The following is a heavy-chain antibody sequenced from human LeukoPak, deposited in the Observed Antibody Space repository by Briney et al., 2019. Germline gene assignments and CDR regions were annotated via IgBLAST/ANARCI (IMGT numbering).Heavy chain of an antibody. CDR2: IHPSGST. Sequence: SETLSLTCTVSGASISEYYWTWIRQPPGKGLEWLGHIHPSGSTYSNPSLRSRVTVSVDTPKNQSSLTLSSVTAADTAMYFCARGLDTAKVGYWGQGTLVTVSS. D-gene: IGHD5-18*01. J-gene: IGHJ4*02. CDR3: ARGLDTAKVGY. CDR1: GASISEYY. V-gene: IGHV4-4*08.